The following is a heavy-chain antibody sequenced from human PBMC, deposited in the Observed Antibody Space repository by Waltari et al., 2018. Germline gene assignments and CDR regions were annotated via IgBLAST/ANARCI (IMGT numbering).Heavy chain of an antibody. J-gene: IGHJ5*02. CDR2: INPNSGGT. CDR3: ARDPYCSGGSCYGSWFDP. V-gene: IGHV1-2*02. D-gene: IGHD2-15*01. Sequence: QVQLVQSGAEVKKPGASVKVSCKASGYTFTGYYMHWVRQAPGPGLEWMGWINPNSGGTNYAQKFQGRVTMTRDTSISTAYMELSRLRSDDTAVYYCARDPYCSGGSCYGSWFDPWGQGTLVTVSS. CDR1: GYTFTGYY.